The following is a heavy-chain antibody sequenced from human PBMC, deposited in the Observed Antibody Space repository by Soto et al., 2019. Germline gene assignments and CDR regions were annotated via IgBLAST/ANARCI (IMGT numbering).Heavy chain of an antibody. CDR3: ARVPDYYDSSGYTDDY. D-gene: IGHD3-22*01. Sequence: QVPLVQSGAEVKKPGSSVKVSCKASGGTFSSYAISWVRQAPGQGLEWMGGIIPIFGTANYAQKFQGRVTITADESTSTAYMELSSLRSEDTAVYYCARVPDYYDSSGYTDDYWGQGTLVTVSS. CDR2: IIPIFGTA. V-gene: IGHV1-69*01. J-gene: IGHJ4*02. CDR1: GGTFSSYA.